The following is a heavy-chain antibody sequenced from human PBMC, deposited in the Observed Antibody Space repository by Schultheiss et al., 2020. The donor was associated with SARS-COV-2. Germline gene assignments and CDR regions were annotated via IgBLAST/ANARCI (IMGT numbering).Heavy chain of an antibody. CDR1: GGSISSYY. CDR2: IYYSGST. CDR3: ARLLAAAAGGWFDP. D-gene: IGHD6-13*01. Sequence: SETLSLTCTVSGGSISSYYWSWIRQPPGKGLEWIGYIYYSGSTNYNPSLKSRVTISVDTSKNQFSLKLSSVTAADTAVYYCARLLAAAAGGWFDPWGQGTLVTVSS. J-gene: IGHJ5*02. V-gene: IGHV4-59*08.